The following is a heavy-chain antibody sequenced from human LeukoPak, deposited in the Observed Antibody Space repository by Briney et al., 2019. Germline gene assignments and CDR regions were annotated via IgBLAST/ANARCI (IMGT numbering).Heavy chain of an antibody. CDR2: ISAYNGNT. CDR3: ARDPTVTSPFDY. Sequence: ASVTVSCTSSGYTFTSYGISWVRQAPGQGLEWMGWISAYNGNTNYAQKLQGRVTMTTDTSTSTAYMELRSLRSDDTAVYYCARDPTVTSPFDYWGQGTLVTVSS. V-gene: IGHV1-18*01. D-gene: IGHD4-11*01. J-gene: IGHJ4*02. CDR1: GYTFTSYG.